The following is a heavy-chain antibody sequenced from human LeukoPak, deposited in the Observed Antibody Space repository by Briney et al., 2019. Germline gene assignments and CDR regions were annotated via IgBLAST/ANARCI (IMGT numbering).Heavy chain of an antibody. V-gene: IGHV3-23*01. CDR2: ISGNGAST. CDR1: GFTFSSYA. J-gene: IGHJ4*02. D-gene: IGHD6-13*01. Sequence: GGSLRLSCAASGFTFSSYAMTWVGQAPGKGLEWVSVISGNGASTYYADSVKGRFTISRDNSKNTLYLQMNSLRAEDTAVYYCAKPPGIAAAGTDYWGQGTLVTVSS. CDR3: AKPPGIAAAGTDY.